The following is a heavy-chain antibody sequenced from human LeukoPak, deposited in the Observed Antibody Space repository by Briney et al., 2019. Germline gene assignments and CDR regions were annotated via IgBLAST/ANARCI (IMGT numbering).Heavy chain of an antibody. D-gene: IGHD3-3*01. V-gene: IGHV3-48*01. CDR2: ISSSSSTI. CDR3: AFGAVPDAFDI. CDR1: GFTFSSYS. J-gene: IGHJ3*02. Sequence: PGGSLRLSCAASGFTFSSYSMNWVRQAPGKGLEWVSYISSSSSTIYYADSVKGRFTISRDNAKNSLYLQMNSLRAEDTAVYYCAFGAVPDAFDIRGQGTMVTVSS.